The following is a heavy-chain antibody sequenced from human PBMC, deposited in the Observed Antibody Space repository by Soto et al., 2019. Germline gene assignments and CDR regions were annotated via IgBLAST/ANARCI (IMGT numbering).Heavy chain of an antibody. CDR3: AKEACSSTSCYSGWFDP. V-gene: IGHV3-30*18. CDR1: GFPFSSYG. D-gene: IGHD2-2*02. J-gene: IGHJ5*02. CDR2: ISYDGSNK. Sequence: PGGALRLSCAASGFPFSSYGMHLVRQAPGKGLEWVAVISYDGSNKYYADSVKGRFTISRDNSKDTLYLQMNSLRAEDTAVYYCAKEACSSTSCYSGWFDPWGQGHLVTV.